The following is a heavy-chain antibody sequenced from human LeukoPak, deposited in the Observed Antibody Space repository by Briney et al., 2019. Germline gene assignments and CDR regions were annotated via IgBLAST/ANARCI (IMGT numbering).Heavy chain of an antibody. CDR1: GRSFSGYY. J-gene: IGHJ6*02. V-gene: IGHV4-34*01. CDR3: ARGGRGSGYCSSTSCYSYYYYGMDV. CDR2: INHSGST. D-gene: IGHD2-2*01. Sequence: SETLSLTCAVYGRSFSGYYWSWIRQPPGKGLEWIGEINHSGSTNYNPSLKSRVTISVDTSKNQFSLKLSSVTAADTAVYYCARGGRGSGYCSSTSCYSYYYYGMDVWGQGTTVTVSS.